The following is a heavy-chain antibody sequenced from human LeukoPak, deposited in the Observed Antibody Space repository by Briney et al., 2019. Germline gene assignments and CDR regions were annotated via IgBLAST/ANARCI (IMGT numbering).Heavy chain of an antibody. D-gene: IGHD3-3*01. CDR3: ARGKRFLEWLPEYYFDY. Sequence: GGSLRLSCAASGFTVSSNYMSWVRQAPEKGLEWVSVIYSGGSTYYADSVKGRFTISRDNSKNTLYLQMNSLRAEDTAVYYCARGKRFLEWLPEYYFDYWGQGTLVTVSS. CDR2: IYSGGST. J-gene: IGHJ4*02. CDR1: GFTVSSNY. V-gene: IGHV3-66*02.